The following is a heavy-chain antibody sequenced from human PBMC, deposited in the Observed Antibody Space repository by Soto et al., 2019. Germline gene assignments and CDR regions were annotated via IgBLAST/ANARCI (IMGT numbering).Heavy chain of an antibody. J-gene: IGHJ4*02. CDR3: ARGDHYDGSGNYPGDY. D-gene: IGHD3-22*01. CDR2: IIPMLGIA. V-gene: IGHV1-69*02. CDR1: GGTFSSYT. Sequence: SVKVSCKASGGTFSSYTFSWVRQAPGQGLEWMGRIIPMLGIANYAQKFQGRVTITADKSTSTAYMELRSLRSDDTALYYCARGDHYDGSGNYPGDYWGQGTLVTVSS.